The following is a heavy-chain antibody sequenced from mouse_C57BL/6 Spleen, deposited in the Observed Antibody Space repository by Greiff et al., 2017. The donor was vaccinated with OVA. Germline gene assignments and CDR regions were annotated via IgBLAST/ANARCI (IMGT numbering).Heavy chain of an antibody. CDR3: ARDDSLFAY. CDR1: GFTFSSYA. CDR2: ISDGGSYT. V-gene: IGHV5-4*01. J-gene: IGHJ3*01. Sequence: EVMLVESGGGLVKPGGSLKLSCAASGFTFSSYAMSWVRQTPEKRLEWVATISDGGSYTYYPDNVKGRFTISRDNAKNNLYLQMSHLKSEDTAMYYCARDDSLFAYWGQGTLVTVSA.